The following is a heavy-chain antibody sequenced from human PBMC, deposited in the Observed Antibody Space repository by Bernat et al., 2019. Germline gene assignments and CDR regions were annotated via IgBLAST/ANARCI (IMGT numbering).Heavy chain of an antibody. CDR2: IYSGGST. V-gene: IGHV3-53*02. CDR3: ARSPSYYYGSGSFDFDY. Sequence: EVQLVETGGGLIQPGGSLRLSCAASGFTVSSNYMSWVRQAPGKGLEWVSVIYSGGSTYYADSVKGRFTISRDNSKNTLYLQMNSLRAEDTAVYYCARSPSYYYGSGSFDFDYWGQGTLVTVSS. CDR1: GFTVSSNY. J-gene: IGHJ4*02. D-gene: IGHD3-10*01.